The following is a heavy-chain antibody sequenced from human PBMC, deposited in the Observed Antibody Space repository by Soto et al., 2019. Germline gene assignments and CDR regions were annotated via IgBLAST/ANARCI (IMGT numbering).Heavy chain of an antibody. V-gene: IGHV4-59*08. CDR1: GGSISDYY. Sequence: PSETLSLTCTVSGGSISDYYWNWIRQPPGKGLEWIGYIYFSWTTNYNPSLKSRVTISVDTSKNQFSLNLSSVTVADTAVYYCARHQGRTSGMDVWGQGTTVTVSS. CDR3: ARHQGRTSGMDV. D-gene: IGHD1-7*01. J-gene: IGHJ6*02. CDR2: IYFSWTT.